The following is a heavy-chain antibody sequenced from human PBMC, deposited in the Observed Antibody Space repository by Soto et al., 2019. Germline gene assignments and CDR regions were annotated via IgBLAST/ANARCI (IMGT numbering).Heavy chain of an antibody. V-gene: IGHV1-46*03. CDR1: GYTFTTYA. CDR2: INPSAGST. Sequence: ASVKVSCKASGYTFTTYAMHWVRQAPGQGLEWMGVINPSAGSTSYAQKFQGRVTMTRDTSTSTVYMDLSSLRSEDTAVYYCVRESTPTRWFDPWGQGTLVTVSS. CDR3: VRESTPTRWFDP. D-gene: IGHD2-2*01. J-gene: IGHJ5*02.